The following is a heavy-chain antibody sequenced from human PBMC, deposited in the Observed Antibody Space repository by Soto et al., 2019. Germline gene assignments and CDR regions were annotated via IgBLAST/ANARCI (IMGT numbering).Heavy chain of an antibody. D-gene: IGHD3-22*01. CDR1: GYTFTSYG. Sequence: QVQLVQSGAEVKKPGASVKVSCKASGYTFTSYGISWVRQAPGQGLEWMGWISAYNGNTNYAQKLQGRVTMTTDTSTSTAYMELRSLRSDDTAVYSCASHYYDSSGYVPSKERDAFDIWGQGTMVTVSS. CDR2: ISAYNGNT. CDR3: ASHYYDSSGYVPSKERDAFDI. V-gene: IGHV1-18*01. J-gene: IGHJ3*02.